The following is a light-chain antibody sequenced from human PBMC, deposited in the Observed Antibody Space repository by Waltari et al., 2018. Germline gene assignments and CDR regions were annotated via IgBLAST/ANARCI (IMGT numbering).Light chain of an antibody. CDR2: AAS. J-gene: IGKJ3*01. CDR1: QSISSY. V-gene: IGKV1-39*01. CDR3: QQSYSTPFT. Sequence: DIQMTQSPSSLSASVGDRVTITCRASQSISSYLNWYQQKPGKAAKLLIYAASSLQSGVPSRFSGSGSGTDFTLTISSLQPEDFATYYCQQSYSTPFTVGPGTKVDIK.